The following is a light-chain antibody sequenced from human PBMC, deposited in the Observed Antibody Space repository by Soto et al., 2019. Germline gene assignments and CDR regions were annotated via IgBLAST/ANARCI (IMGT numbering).Light chain of an antibody. CDR1: SRDVGGSNH. J-gene: IGLJ1*01. CDR3: VSFTSSTNHV. CDR2: DVT. V-gene: IGLV2-14*01. Sequence: QSGQRDPRSGCRSPRHCITISCTRTSRDVGGSNHVSWYQQHPGKAPKLMIYDVTNRPSGVSHRFSGSKPGSTASLIISGLQAEEDADYYCVSFTSSTNHVFGTGTKVTAL.